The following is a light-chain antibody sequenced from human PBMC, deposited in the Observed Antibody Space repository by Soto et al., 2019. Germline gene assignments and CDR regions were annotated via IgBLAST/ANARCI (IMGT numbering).Light chain of an antibody. CDR3: QQYYRTPAT. CDR1: QDINTY. CDR2: AAS. V-gene: IGKV1-NL1*01. Sequence: DIQMTQSPSSLSASVGDRVTITCQASQDINTYLAWYQQQPGKAPKLLIYAASSLQSGVPSRFSGSGSGTDFTLTISSLQAEDVAVYYCQQYYRTPATFGQGTKVDIK. J-gene: IGKJ1*01.